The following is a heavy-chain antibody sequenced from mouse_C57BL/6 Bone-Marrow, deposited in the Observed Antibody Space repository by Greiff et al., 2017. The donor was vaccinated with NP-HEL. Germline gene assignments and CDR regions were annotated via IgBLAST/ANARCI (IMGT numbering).Heavy chain of an antibody. CDR2: IHPNSGST. CDR3: ARYTYGSSPYYFDY. V-gene: IGHV1-64*01. Sequence: QVQLQQPGAELVKPGASVKLSCKASGYTFTSYWMHWVKQRPGQGLEWIGMIHPNSGSTNYNEKFKSKATLTVDKSSSTAYMQLSSLTSEDSAVYYCARYTYGSSPYYFDYWGQGTTLTVSS. J-gene: IGHJ2*01. CDR1: GYTFTSYW. D-gene: IGHD1-1*01.